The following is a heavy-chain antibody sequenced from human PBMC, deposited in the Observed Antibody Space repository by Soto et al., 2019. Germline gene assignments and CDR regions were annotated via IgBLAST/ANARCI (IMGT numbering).Heavy chain of an antibody. V-gene: IGHV4-59*08. Sequence: SETLCLTCSVSGGSLSGYDWSWIRQPPGKGLEWIGYIYYSGSTNYNPSLKSRVTISVDTSKNQFSLKLSSVTAADTAVYYCARGGWRHIDYWGQGTLVTVSS. D-gene: IGHD3-3*01. CDR3: ARGGWRHIDY. J-gene: IGHJ4*02. CDR2: IYYSGST. CDR1: GGSLSGYD.